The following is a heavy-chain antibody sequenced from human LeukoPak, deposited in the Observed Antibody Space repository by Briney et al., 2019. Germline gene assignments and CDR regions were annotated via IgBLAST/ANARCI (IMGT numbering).Heavy chain of an antibody. Sequence: SETLSLTCTVSGGSISSSSYYWGWIRQPPGKGLEWIGSIYYSGSTYYNPSLKSRVTISVDTSKNQFSLKLSSVTAADTAVYYCARRIAAAGLFDYWGQGTLVTASS. CDR3: ARRIAAAGLFDY. D-gene: IGHD6-13*01. J-gene: IGHJ4*02. V-gene: IGHV4-39*07. CDR2: IYYSGST. CDR1: GGSISSSSYY.